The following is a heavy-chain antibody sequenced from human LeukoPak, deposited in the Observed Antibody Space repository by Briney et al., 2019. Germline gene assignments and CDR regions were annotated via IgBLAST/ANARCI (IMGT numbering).Heavy chain of an antibody. CDR3: ATQVVVTATVDY. CDR1: GFPFSSYA. J-gene: IGHJ4*02. Sequence: PGGSLRLSCAASGFPFSSYAMSWVRQAPGKGLEWVSVISDYGDTTYYADSVKGRFTISRDNSKNTLYLQMNSLRAEDTAVYYCATQVVVTATVDYWGRGILVTVSS. CDR2: ISDYGDTT. V-gene: IGHV3-23*01. D-gene: IGHD2-21*02.